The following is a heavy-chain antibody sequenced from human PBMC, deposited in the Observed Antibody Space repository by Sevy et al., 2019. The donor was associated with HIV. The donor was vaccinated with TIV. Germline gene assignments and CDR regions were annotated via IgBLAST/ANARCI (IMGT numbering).Heavy chain of an antibody. J-gene: IGHJ4*02. CDR1: GFTFSSYA. CDR2: ISDSGGST. Sequence: GGSLRLSCAASGFTFSSYAMSWVRQAPGKGLEWVSAISDSGGSTCYADSVKGRFSISRDNSKNRLHLQMNSLRAEDSAVYYCAKDLYSSSSFQFDYWGQGTLVTVSS. CDR3: AKDLYSSSSFQFDY. D-gene: IGHD6-6*01. V-gene: IGHV3-23*01.